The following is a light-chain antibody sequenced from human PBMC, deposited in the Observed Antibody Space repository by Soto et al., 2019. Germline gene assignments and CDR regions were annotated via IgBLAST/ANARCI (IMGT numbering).Light chain of an antibody. Sequence: TQSPGTLSLSPGERATLSCRASQSVNSNYLAWYQQKPGQAPRLLIYDVSTRATGVPARFSGSGSGTEFTLTITSLQSEDFAVYYCQQYYNWRRTFGQGTKVDIK. CDR2: DVS. V-gene: IGKV3-15*01. J-gene: IGKJ1*01. CDR1: QSVNSN. CDR3: QQYYNWRRT.